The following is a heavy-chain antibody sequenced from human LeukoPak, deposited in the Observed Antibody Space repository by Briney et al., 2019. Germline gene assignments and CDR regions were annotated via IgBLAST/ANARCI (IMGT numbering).Heavy chain of an antibody. CDR1: GYTFTNYG. V-gene: IGHV1-18*01. D-gene: IGHD3-10*01. J-gene: IGHJ5*02. CDR3: ARGGGLWFGELLKGNWFDP. CDR2: ISAYNGNT. Sequence: EASVKASCKASGYTFTNYGISWVRQAPGQGLEWMGWISAYNGNTNYAQNVQGRVTMTTDTSTSTAYMELRSLRSDDTAVYYCARGGGLWFGELLKGNWFDPWGQGTLVTVSS.